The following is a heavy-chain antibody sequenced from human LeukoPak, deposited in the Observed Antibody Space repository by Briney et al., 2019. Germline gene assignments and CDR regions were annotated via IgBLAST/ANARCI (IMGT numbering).Heavy chain of an antibody. D-gene: IGHD2-2*01. CDR3: ARGTWPAGHGQLLY. Sequence: SETLSLTCTVSGGSISSSTFYWGWIRQPPGKGLEWIGSIFSGGSTYYNPSLKSRVTISVDTSKDHFSLKLSSVTAADTAVYYCARGTWPAGHGQLLYWGQGTLVTVSS. CDR1: GGSISSSTFY. CDR2: IFSGGST. J-gene: IGHJ4*02. V-gene: IGHV4-39*02.